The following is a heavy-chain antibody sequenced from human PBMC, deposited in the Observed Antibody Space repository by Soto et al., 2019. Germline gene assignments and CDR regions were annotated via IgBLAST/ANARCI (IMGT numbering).Heavy chain of an antibody. CDR2: IYHSGST. CDR1: GSSIRSGGYS. V-gene: IGHV4-30-2*01. D-gene: IGHD6-19*01. J-gene: IGHJ4*02. Sequence: QLQLQESGSGLVKPSQTLSLTCAVSGSSIRSGGYSWSRIRQPPGKGLEWIGYIYHSGSTYYNPSLKSRVTISVERSKNQFSLKLSSVTAADTAVYYCATAGGLGAVAADYWGQGTLVTVSS. CDR3: ATAGGLGAVAADY.